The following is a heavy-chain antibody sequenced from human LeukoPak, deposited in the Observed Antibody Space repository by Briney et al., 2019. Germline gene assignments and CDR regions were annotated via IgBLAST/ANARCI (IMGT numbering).Heavy chain of an antibody. CDR1: GFTFSDYG. D-gene: IGHD3-10*01. CDR2: ISYDGGNK. Sequence: TGGSLRLSCAASGFTFSDYGMHWVRQAPAKGLEWVALISYDGGNKFYADSVRDRFTISRDNSKNTLFLQMNSLRIEDTAVYYCAKVFEVRGARRPKDYWGQGTLVIVSS. J-gene: IGHJ4*02. V-gene: IGHV3-30*18. CDR3: AKVFEVRGARRPKDY.